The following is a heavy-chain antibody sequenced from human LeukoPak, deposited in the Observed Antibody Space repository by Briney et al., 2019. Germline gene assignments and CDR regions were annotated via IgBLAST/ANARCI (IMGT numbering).Heavy chain of an antibody. J-gene: IGHJ6*03. D-gene: IGHD3-10*01. CDR3: ARGPGSGSYSFHYYYMDV. V-gene: IGHV4-4*07. CDR2: IYTSGST. CDR1: GGSISSYY. Sequence: PSETLSLTCTVSGGSISSYYWSWIRQPAGKGLEWIGHIYTSGSTNYNPSLKSRVTMSVDTSKNQFSLKLSSVTAADTAVYYCARGPGSGSYSFHYYYMDVWGKGTTVTISS.